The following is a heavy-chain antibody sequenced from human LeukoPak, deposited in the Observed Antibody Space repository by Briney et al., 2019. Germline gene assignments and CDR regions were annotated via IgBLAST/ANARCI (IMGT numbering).Heavy chain of an antibody. D-gene: IGHD3-22*01. CDR3: ALITYYYDSSGPGAFDI. V-gene: IGHV3-23*01. Sequence: PGGSLRLSCAASGFTFSSYAMSWVRQAPGKGLEWVSAISGSGGSTYYADSVKGRFIISRDNSKNTLYLQMNSLRAEDTAVYYCALITYYYDSSGPGAFDIWGQGTMVTVSS. J-gene: IGHJ3*02. CDR2: ISGSGGST. CDR1: GFTFSSYA.